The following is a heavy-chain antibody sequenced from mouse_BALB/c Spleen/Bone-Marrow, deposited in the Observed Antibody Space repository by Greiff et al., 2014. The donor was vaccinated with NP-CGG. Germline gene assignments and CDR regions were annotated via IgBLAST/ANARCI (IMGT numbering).Heavy chain of an antibody. CDR3: ARGFPFDY. CDR2: IYPGDGDT. V-gene: IGHV1-87*01. Sequence: QVQLQQPGAELARPGASVKLSCKASGYTFTSYWMQWVKQRPGQGLEWIAAIYPGDGDTRYTQKFKGKATLTADKSSSTAYMQLSSLAYEDSAVYYCARGFPFDYWGQGTTLTVSS. CDR1: GYTFTSYW. J-gene: IGHJ2*01.